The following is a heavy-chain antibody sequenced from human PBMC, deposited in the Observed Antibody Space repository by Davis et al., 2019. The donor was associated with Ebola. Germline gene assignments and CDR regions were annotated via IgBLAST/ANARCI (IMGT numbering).Heavy chain of an antibody. CDR3: ARDPLAWGSGSYYEDY. CDR1: GFTFRNYG. J-gene: IGHJ4*02. Sequence: PGGSLRLSCAASGFTFRNYGMHWVRQAPGKGLEWVAFIWYEGSNEYYADSVKGRFTISRDNSKNTVYLQMHSLRADDMAVYYCARDPLAWGSGSYYEDYWGQGTLVTVSS. D-gene: IGHD3-10*01. V-gene: IGHV3-33*01. CDR2: IWYEGSNE.